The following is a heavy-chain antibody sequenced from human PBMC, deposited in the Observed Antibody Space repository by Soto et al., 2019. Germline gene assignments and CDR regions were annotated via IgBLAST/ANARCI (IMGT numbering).Heavy chain of an antibody. Sequence: GGSLRLSCTASGITFGDYAVSWFRQAPGKGLEWVSFIRGKTYAGTTAYAASVKGRFTISRDDSKSIASLQLSNLKAEDTAVYYRNPYYPFWDGYYTDYWGQGTLVTVSS. V-gene: IGHV3-49*03. CDR1: GITFGDYA. CDR3: NPYYPFWDGYYTDY. D-gene: IGHD3-3*02. J-gene: IGHJ4*02. CDR2: IRGKTYAGTT.